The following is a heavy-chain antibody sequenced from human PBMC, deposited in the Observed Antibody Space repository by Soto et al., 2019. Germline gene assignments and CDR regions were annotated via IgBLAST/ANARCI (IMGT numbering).Heavy chain of an antibody. CDR3: ARDGFYSSGWSGLDY. D-gene: IGHD6-19*01. V-gene: IGHV3-53*01. J-gene: IGHJ4*02. CDR2: INSGGDT. Sequence: PGGSLRLSCAASGFTVNAKYMSWVRQAPGKGLEWVSVINSGGDTYYADSLKGRFTISRDNSKNTLYLQMNSLRAEDTAVYYCARDGFYSSGWSGLDYWGQGTQVTVSS. CDR1: GFTVNAKY.